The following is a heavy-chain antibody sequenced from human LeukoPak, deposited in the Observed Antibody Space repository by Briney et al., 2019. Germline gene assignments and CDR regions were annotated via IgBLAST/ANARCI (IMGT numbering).Heavy chain of an antibody. CDR3: ARASIAAYDY. J-gene: IGHJ4*02. CDR2: IYDSGST. Sequence: SETLSLTCTVSGGSIRSSYYYWGWLRQPPGTGLEWIGSIYDSGSTYYNPSLKSRITISIDTSKNQFSLKLSSVTAADTAVYYCARASIAAYDYWGQGTLVTVSS. D-gene: IGHD6-6*01. CDR1: GGSIRSSYYY. V-gene: IGHV4-39*01.